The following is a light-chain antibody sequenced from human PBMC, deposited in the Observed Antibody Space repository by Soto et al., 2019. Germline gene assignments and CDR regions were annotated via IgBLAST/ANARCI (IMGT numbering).Light chain of an antibody. CDR2: AAS. CDR3: LHHSSYPLT. J-gene: IGKJ4*01. V-gene: IGKV1-17*01. Sequence: DIPMTQSPSSLSASVGARVTITCRASQGIRNDLGWYQQKPAKAPKRLTSAASSLQSGVPSRFSGSGSGTEFTLTISSLQPEDLANDYCLHHSSYPLTFGGGNKVQIK. CDR1: QGIRND.